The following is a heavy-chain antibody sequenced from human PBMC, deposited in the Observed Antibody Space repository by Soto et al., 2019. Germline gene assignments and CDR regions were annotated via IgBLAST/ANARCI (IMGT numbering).Heavy chain of an antibody. D-gene: IGHD5-12*01. V-gene: IGHV4-30-2*01. J-gene: IGHJ6*02. CDR3: ARGLGRGYDYYYYGMDV. CDR2: IYHSGST. CDR1: GGSVSSGSYY. Sequence: SETLSLTCTVSGGSVSSGSYYWSWIRQPPGKGLEWIGYIYHSGSTYYNPSLKSRVTISVDRSKNQFSLKLSSVTAADTAVYYCARGLGRGYDYYYYGMDVWGQGTTVTVSS.